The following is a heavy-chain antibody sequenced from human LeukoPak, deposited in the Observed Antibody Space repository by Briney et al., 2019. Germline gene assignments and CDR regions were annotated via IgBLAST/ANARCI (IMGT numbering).Heavy chain of an antibody. CDR2: INSDGSST. V-gene: IGHV3-74*01. D-gene: IGHD3-16*01. CDR1: GFTFEDYA. Sequence: GGSLRLSCAASGFTFEDYAMHWVRQAPGKGLVWVSRINSDGSSTSYADSVKGRFTISRDNAKNTLYLQMNSLRAEDTAVYYCARSWGPVDYYYYGMDVWGQGTTVTVSS. CDR3: ARSWGPVDYYYYGMDV. J-gene: IGHJ6*02.